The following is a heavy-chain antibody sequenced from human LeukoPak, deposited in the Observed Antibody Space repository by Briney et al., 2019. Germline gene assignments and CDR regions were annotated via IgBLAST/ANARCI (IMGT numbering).Heavy chain of an antibody. J-gene: IGHJ4*02. CDR3: ARVGEGGYNIDY. Sequence: PGGSLRLSCAASGFTFSSYWMHWVRQAPGKGLVWVSRINSDGSSTSYADSVKGRFTISRDNAKNTLYLQMNSLRAEDTAVYYCARVGEGGYNIDYWGQGTLVTVSS. V-gene: IGHV3-74*01. CDR1: GFTFSSYW. CDR2: INSDGSST. D-gene: IGHD5-24*01.